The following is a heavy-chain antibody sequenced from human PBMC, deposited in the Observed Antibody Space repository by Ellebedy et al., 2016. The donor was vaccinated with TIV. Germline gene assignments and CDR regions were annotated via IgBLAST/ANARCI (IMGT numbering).Heavy chain of an antibody. J-gene: IGHJ4*02. CDR2: IKQDGSAK. CDR1: GFTFSNYW. V-gene: IGHV3-7*01. D-gene: IGHD4-23*01. Sequence: PGGSLRLSCAASGFTFSNYWMSWVRQAPGKGLEWVAHIKQDGSAKNYVDSVKGRFTISRDNANNSLYLQMNSLTVEDTAVYYCARPSGGNAPIDYWGQGTLVTVTS. CDR3: ARPSGGNAPIDY.